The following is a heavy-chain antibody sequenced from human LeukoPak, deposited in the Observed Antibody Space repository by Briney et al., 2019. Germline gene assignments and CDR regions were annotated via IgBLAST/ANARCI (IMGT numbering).Heavy chain of an antibody. Sequence: GGSLRLSCAASGFTFSSYSMNWVRQAPGKGLGWVSSISSSRSYIFYADSVKGRFTISRDNAKNSLFLQMISLRAEDTAVYYCASGITIRDLDYWGQGTLVTVSS. J-gene: IGHJ4*02. D-gene: IGHD3-10*01. CDR2: ISSSRSYI. V-gene: IGHV3-21*01. CDR1: GFTFSSYS. CDR3: ASGITIRDLDY.